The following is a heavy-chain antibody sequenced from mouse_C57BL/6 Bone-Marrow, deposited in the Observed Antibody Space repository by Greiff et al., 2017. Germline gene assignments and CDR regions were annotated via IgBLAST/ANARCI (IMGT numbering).Heavy chain of an antibody. J-gene: IGHJ2*01. D-gene: IGHD1-1*01. V-gene: IGHV1-74*01. CDR3: AIWPTVVAHFDY. Sequence: QVQLKQPGAELVKPGASVKVSCKASGYTFTSYWMHWVKQRPGQGLEWIGRIHPSDSDTNYNQKFKGKATLTVDKSSSTAYMQLSSLTSEDSAVYYCAIWPTVVAHFDYWGQGTTLTVSS. CDR2: IHPSDSDT. CDR1: GYTFTSYW.